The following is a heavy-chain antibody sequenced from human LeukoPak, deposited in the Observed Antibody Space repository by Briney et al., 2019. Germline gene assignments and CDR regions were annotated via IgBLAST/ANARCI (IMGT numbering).Heavy chain of an antibody. Sequence: SETLSLTCTVSGGSISSYYWSWIRQPPGKGLEWIGYIYYSGSTNYNPSLKSRVTISVDTSKNQFSLKLSSVTAADTAVYYCARKISYYDILTGYYGTFDYWGQGTLVTVSS. D-gene: IGHD3-9*01. CDR2: IYYSGST. CDR1: GGSISSYY. J-gene: IGHJ4*02. CDR3: ARKISYYDILTGYYGTFDY. V-gene: IGHV4-59*12.